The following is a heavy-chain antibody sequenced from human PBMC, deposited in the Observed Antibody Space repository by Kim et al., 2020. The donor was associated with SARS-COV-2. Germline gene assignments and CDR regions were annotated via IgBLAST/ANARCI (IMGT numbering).Heavy chain of an antibody. J-gene: IGHJ6*02. Sequence: GGSLRLSCAASGFTFSSYSMNWVRQAPGKGLEWVSSISSSSYIYYADSVKGRFTISRDNAKNSLYLQMNSLRAEDTAVYYCARAAKGSYYGMDVWGQGTTVTVSS. CDR2: ISSSSYI. CDR1: GFTFSSYS. CDR3: ARAAKGSYYGMDV. V-gene: IGHV3-21*01. D-gene: IGHD3-10*01.